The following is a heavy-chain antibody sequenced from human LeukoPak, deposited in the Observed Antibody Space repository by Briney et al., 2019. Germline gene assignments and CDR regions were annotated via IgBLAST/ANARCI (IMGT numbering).Heavy chain of an antibody. J-gene: IGHJ4*02. CDR3: AKDKELRFLEWFLPKPFDY. Sequence: PSETLSLTCAVYGGSFSGYYWRWIRQPPGKGLEWIGEINHSGSTNYNPSLKSRVTISVDTSKNQFSLKLSSVTAADTAVYYCAKDKELRFLEWFLPKPFDYWGQGTLVTVSS. D-gene: IGHD3-3*01. CDR1: GGSFSGYY. V-gene: IGHV4-34*01. CDR2: INHSGST.